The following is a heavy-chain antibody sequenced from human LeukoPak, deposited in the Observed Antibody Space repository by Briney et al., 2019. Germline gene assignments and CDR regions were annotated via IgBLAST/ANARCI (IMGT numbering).Heavy chain of an antibody. V-gene: IGHV1-2*02. Sequence: ASVKVSCKASGYTFTDYYMHWVRQAPGQGLEWMGWINPNSGGTNYAQKFQGRVTMTRDTSISTAYMELRSLRSDDTAVYYCAGEYSSSSASYYYYMDVWGKGTTVTVSS. CDR1: GYTFTDYY. J-gene: IGHJ6*03. D-gene: IGHD6-6*01. CDR3: AGEYSSSSASYYYYMDV. CDR2: INPNSGGT.